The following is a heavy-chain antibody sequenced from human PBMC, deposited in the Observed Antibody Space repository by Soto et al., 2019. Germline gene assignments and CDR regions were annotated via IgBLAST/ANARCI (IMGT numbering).Heavy chain of an antibody. D-gene: IGHD3-10*01. V-gene: IGHV1-69*06. CDR2: IIPIFGTA. J-gene: IGHJ6*02. Sequence: GASVKVSCKASGGTFSSYAISCVRQAPGQGLEWMGGIIPIFGTANYAQKFQGRVTITADKFTSTVYMEVSSLRSEDTAVYYCARPDPDELGFDYGLDVWGQGTTVTVSS. CDR1: GGTFSSYA. CDR3: ARPDPDELGFDYGLDV.